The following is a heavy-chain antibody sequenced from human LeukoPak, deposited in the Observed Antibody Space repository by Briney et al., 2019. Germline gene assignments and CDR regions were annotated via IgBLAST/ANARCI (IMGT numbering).Heavy chain of an antibody. CDR3: ARLGYYYDSSGYYYEYYFQR. J-gene: IGHJ1*01. D-gene: IGHD3-22*01. CDR2: INHSGST. CDR1: GGSFSGYY. Sequence: SETLSLTCAVYGGSFSGYYWSWIRQPPGKGLEWIGEINHSGSTNYNPSLKSRVTISVDTSKNQFSLKLSSVTAADTAVYYCARLGYYYDSSGYYYEYYFQRWGQGTLVTVSS. V-gene: IGHV4-34*01.